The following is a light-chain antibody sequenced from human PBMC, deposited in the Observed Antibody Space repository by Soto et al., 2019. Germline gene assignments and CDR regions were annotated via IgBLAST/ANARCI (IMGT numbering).Light chain of an antibody. V-gene: IGKV1-6*01. J-gene: IGKJ1*01. CDR2: AAS. Sequence: AIQMTQSPSSLSASVGDRVTITCRASQGIRNDLGWYQQKPGRAPKLLIYAASSLQSGVPARFSGSGSGTDFTLTISSLQPEDFATYYCLQDYNYPWTFGQGTKVEIK. CDR1: QGIRND. CDR3: LQDYNYPWT.